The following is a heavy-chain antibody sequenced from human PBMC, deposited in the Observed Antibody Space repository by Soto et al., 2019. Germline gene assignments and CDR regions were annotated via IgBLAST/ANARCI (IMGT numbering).Heavy chain of an antibody. Sequence: QVQLVESGGGLVKPGGSLRLSCAASGFTFSDYYMSWIRQAPGKGLEWVSYISRSGSTIYYADSVKGRFTISRDHAKNSLYLQMNSLTAEDTAVYYCAREAVAANYAFDIWGQGTMVTVSS. J-gene: IGHJ3*02. CDR3: AREAVAANYAFDI. CDR2: ISRSGSTI. D-gene: IGHD6-19*01. CDR1: GFTFSDYY. V-gene: IGHV3-11*01.